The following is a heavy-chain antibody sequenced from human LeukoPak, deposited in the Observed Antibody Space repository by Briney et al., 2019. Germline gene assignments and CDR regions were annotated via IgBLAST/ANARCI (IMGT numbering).Heavy chain of an antibody. D-gene: IGHD2-2*01. CDR1: GYTFTGYY. CDR2: ISAYNGNT. CDR3: ARNLRDIVVVPAADELDY. J-gene: IGHJ4*02. Sequence: GASVKVSCKASGYTFTGYYMHWVRQAPGQGLEWMGWISAYNGNTNHAQKLQGRVTMTTDTSTSTAYMELRSLRSDDTAVYYCARNLRDIVVVPAADELDYWGQGTLVTVSS. V-gene: IGHV1-18*04.